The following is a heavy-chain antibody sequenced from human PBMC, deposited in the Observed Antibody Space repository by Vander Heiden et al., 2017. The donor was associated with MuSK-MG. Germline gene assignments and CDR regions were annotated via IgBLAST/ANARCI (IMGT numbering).Heavy chain of an antibody. CDR2: MNPNSGNT. D-gene: IGHD6-13*01. CDR1: GYTFTSYD. J-gene: IGHJ6*03. CDR3: ARPPPVGRRIRRDYYYYMDV. V-gene: IGHV1-8*02. Sequence: QVQLVQSGAEVKKPGASVKVSCKASGYTFTSYDINWVRQATGQVLEWMGWMNPNSGNTGYAQKFQGRVTMTRNTSISTAYMERSSLRSEDTAVYYCARPPPVGRRIRRDYYYYMDVWGKGTTVTVSS.